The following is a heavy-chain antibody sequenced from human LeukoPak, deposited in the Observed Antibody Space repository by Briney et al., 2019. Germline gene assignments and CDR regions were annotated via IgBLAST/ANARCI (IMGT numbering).Heavy chain of an antibody. CDR1: GGSFSGYY. CDR3: ARRPKRRGIKGYCSSTSCYQTNAFDI. CDR2: INQSGST. Sequence: SETLSLTCAVCGGSFSGYYWSWSRQPPGKGLEWIGEINQSGSTNYNPSLKSRVTISVDTSKNQFSLKLSSVTAADTAVYYCARRPKRRGIKGYCSSTSCYQTNAFDIWGQGPMVTVSS. D-gene: IGHD2-2*01. V-gene: IGHV4-34*01. J-gene: IGHJ3*02.